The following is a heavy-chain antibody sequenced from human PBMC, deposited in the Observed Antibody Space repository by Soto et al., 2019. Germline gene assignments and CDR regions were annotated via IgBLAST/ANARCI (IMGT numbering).Heavy chain of an antibody. CDR1: GGTFSSYI. V-gene: IGHV1-69*02. CDR3: ARFVAAGRRALDV. Sequence: QVQLVQSGAEVKKPGSSVKVSCKASGGTFSSYIISWVRQAPGQGLEWMGRIIPILGIANYAQKFQGRVTITADKSASTAYMELSSLRSEDTAVYYCARFVAAGRRALDVRGQGTTVTVSS. CDR2: IIPILGIA. J-gene: IGHJ6*02. D-gene: IGHD6-19*01.